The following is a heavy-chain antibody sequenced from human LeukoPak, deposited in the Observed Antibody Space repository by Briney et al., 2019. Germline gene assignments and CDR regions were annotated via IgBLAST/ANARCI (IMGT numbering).Heavy chain of an antibody. CDR2: ISSNGGST. V-gene: IGHV3-64*01. Sequence: GGSLRLSCAASGFTFSNYWMHWVRQAPGKGLEYVSAISSNGGSTYYANSVKGRFTISRDNSKNTLYLQMGSLRAEDMAVYYCARGAAAGPGGFDYWGQGTLVTVSS. CDR1: GFTFSNYW. CDR3: ARGAAAGPGGFDY. J-gene: IGHJ4*02. D-gene: IGHD6-13*01.